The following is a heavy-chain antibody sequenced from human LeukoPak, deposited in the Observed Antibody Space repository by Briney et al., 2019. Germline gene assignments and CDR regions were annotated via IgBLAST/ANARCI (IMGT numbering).Heavy chain of an antibody. Sequence: ASVKVSCKASGYTFTGYYMHWVRQAPGQGLEWMGWINPNSGGTNYAQKFQGRVTMTRDTSISTAYMELSRLRSDDTAVYYCARDGSYCSGSCYSRGIGFDPWGQGTLVTVSS. V-gene: IGHV1-2*02. CDR2: INPNSGGT. CDR3: ARDGSYCSGSCYSRGIGFDP. CDR1: GYTFTGYY. J-gene: IGHJ5*02. D-gene: IGHD2-15*01.